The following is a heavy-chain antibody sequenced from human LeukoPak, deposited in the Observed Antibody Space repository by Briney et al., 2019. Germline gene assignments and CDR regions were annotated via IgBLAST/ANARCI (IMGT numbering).Heavy chain of an antibody. CDR3: ARAPSGDLFDY. CDR2: ITSDGAIT. V-gene: IGHV3-23*01. CDR1: GFTFSNLG. J-gene: IGHJ4*02. D-gene: IGHD3-10*01. Sequence: GGSLRLSCAASGFTFSNLGMTWVRQAPGKGLEWVSAITSDGAITFYADSVKGRFTISRDNSKNTLYLQMNSLRAEDTAVYYCARAPSGDLFDYWGQGTLVTVSS.